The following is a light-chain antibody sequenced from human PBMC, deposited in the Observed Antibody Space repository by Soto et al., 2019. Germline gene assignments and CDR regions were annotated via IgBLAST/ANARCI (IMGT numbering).Light chain of an antibody. CDR2: GNS. CDR3: QSYDSSLSGVV. J-gene: IGLJ2*01. Sequence: QSVLTQPPSVSGAPGQRVTISCTGSSSNIGAGYDVHWYQQLPGTAPKLLIYGNSNRPSGVPVLFSGSKSGTSASLAITGLQAEDEADYYGQSYDSSLSGVVFGGGTKVTVL. V-gene: IGLV1-40*01. CDR1: SSNIGAGYD.